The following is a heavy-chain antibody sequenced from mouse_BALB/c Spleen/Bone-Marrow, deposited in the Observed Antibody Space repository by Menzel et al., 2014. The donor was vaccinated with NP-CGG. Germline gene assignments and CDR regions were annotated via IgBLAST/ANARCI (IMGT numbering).Heavy chain of an antibody. CDR1: GYTFTSYW. CDR3: ARWLLRYYAMDD. D-gene: IGHD2-3*01. V-gene: IGHV1-69*02. Sequence: QVQLQQSGAELGKPGASVKLSCKASGYTFTSYWMHWVKQRPGQGLEWIGEIDPSDSYTNYNQKFKGKATLTVDKSSSTAYMQLSSLTSEDSAVYFCARWLLRYYAMDDWGRGTSVTVSS. CDR2: IDPSDSYT. J-gene: IGHJ4*01.